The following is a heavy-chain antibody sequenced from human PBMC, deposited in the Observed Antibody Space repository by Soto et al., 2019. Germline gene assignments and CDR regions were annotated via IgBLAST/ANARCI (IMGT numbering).Heavy chain of an antibody. CDR2: VYHTGTT. V-gene: IGHV4-4*02. CDR1: ANSIPTING. Sequence: TVPFTSYVAANSIPTINGGFCVRQPPGKGLQWIGEVYHTGTTNYKPSIKSRVTISVDKSQKHFSLNVTSVTAADTPLYYCARSAGFFGISLLDMWGQGALLSVSS. D-gene: IGHD3-3*01. J-gene: IGHJ4*01. CDR3: ARSAGFFGISLLDM.